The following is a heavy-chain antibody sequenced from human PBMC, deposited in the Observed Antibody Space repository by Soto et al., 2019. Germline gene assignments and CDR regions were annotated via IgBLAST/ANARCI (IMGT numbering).Heavy chain of an antibody. CDR1: GFTVSSNY. CDR3: ARGRDCGGDCPNWFDP. V-gene: IGHV3-53*04. D-gene: IGHD2-21*02. CDR2: IYSGGST. J-gene: IGHJ5*02. Sequence: EVQLVEPGGGLVQPGGSLRLSCAASGFTVSSNYMSWVRQAPGKGLEWVSVIYSGGSTYYADSVKGRFTISRHNSKNTLYLQMNSLRAEDTAVYYCARGRDCGGDCPNWFDPWGQGTLVTVSS.